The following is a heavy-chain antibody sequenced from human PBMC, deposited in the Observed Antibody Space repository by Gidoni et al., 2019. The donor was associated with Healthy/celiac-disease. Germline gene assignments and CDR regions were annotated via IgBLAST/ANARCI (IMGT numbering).Heavy chain of an antibody. CDR2: ISYRGST. Sequence: QVQLQESGPGLVKPSETLSLTCTVPGGSISSYYWIWIRQPPGKGLEWIGYISYRGSTNYNPSLKSRVTIAVDTSKNQFSLKLSSVTAADTAVYYCARDRPTGTTGRKEGDAFDIWGQGTMVTVSS. V-gene: IGHV4-59*01. CDR1: GGSISSYY. D-gene: IGHD1-1*01. J-gene: IGHJ3*02. CDR3: ARDRPTGTTGRKEGDAFDI.